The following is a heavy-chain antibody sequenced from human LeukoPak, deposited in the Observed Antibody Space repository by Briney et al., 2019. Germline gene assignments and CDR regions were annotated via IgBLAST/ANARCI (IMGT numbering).Heavy chain of an antibody. Sequence: TGGSLRPSCAASGFTFSSTWMHWVRQAPGKGLVWVSRITSDGSSTIYADSVKGRFTISRDNAKNSLYLQMNSLRAEDTALYYCAKDYDSSGYYPDYWAQGTLVTVSS. J-gene: IGHJ4*02. V-gene: IGHV3-74*01. CDR1: GFTFSSTW. CDR2: ITSDGSST. D-gene: IGHD3-22*01. CDR3: AKDYDSSGYYPDY.